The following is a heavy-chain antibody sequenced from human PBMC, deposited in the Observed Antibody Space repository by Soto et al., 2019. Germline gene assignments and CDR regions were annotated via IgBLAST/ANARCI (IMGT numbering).Heavy chain of an antibody. CDR1: GFTFTSSA. CDR3: AAERPSLHYEYVWGNAFDI. Sequence: QMQLVQSGPEVKKPGTSVKVSCKASGFTFTSSAVQWVRQARGQRLEWIGWIVVGSGNTNYAQKFQERVTITRDMSTSTAYMELSSLRSEDTAVYYCAAERPSLHYEYVWGNAFDIWGQGTMVTVSS. D-gene: IGHD3-16*01. CDR2: IVVGSGNT. J-gene: IGHJ3*02. V-gene: IGHV1-58*01.